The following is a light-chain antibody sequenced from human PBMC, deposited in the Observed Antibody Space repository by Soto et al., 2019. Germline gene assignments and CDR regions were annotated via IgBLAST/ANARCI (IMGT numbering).Light chain of an antibody. V-gene: IGKV3-20*01. CDR2: GAS. CDR3: QQYGSSRT. CDR1: QGVRSNY. Sequence: EILLTQSPGTLSLSPGERATLSCRASQGVRSNYVAWYQKKPSQAPRLLIYGASNRATGIPDRCSGSGSGTDFTLTISRLEPEDVAVYYCQQYGSSRTFGQGTKVDIK. J-gene: IGKJ1*01.